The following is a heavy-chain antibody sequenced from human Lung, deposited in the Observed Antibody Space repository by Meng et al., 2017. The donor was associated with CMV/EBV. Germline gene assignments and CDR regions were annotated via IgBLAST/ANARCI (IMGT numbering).Heavy chain of an antibody. CDR2: IWYDGSDK. Sequence: GESXKISXVASGFSFSNYGLNWVRQAPGKGLEWVAVIWYDGSDKYYIDSVKGRFTISRDNSKNTLHLQMNNLRAEDTAVYYCAKDLRGFNTGSNPGGYGMDVWGQGXTVTVSS. CDR3: AKDLRGFNTGSNPGGYGMDV. J-gene: IGHJ6*02. V-gene: IGHV3-33*06. CDR1: GFSFSNYG. D-gene: IGHD1-1*01.